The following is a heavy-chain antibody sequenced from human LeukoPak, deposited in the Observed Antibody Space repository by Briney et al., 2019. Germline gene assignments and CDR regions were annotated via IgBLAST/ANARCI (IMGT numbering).Heavy chain of an antibody. J-gene: IGHJ4*02. Sequence: GGSLRLSCVASGFTFGSYSMNWVRQAPGKGLEWVSSISSRSSYIYYADSVKGRFTISRDNAKNSLYLQMNSLRAEDTAVYYCASTRAYGYGSNDFDYWGQGTLVTVSS. D-gene: IGHD5-18*01. V-gene: IGHV3-21*01. CDR2: ISSRSSYI. CDR1: GFTFGSYS. CDR3: ASTRAYGYGSNDFDY.